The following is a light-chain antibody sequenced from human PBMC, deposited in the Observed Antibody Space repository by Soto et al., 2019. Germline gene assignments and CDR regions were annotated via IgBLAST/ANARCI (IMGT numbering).Light chain of an antibody. CDR2: HAP. Sequence: DIQMTQSPSSVSASVGDRVTITCRASQGIRNWLAWYQQKPGKAPKLLIYHAPSLKSGVPSRFSGSGFGTDFTLTISSLQPEDFATYYCQQSDSFPRTFGPGITVDIK. J-gene: IGKJ3*01. CDR3: QQSDSFPRT. V-gene: IGKV1D-12*01. CDR1: QGIRNW.